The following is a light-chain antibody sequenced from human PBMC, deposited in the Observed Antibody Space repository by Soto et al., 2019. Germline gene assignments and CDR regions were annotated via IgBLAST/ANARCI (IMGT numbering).Light chain of an antibody. V-gene: IGKV1-5*01. CDR3: HQYNSYSLT. CDR2: DAS. CDR1: QSISSR. J-gene: IGKJ4*01. Sequence: DIQMTQSPSTLSASVGDRVTITCRASQSISSRLAWYQQKPGKAPKILIYDASNLESGVPSRFSGSGSGTEFTLTISSLQPDDFATYYCHQYNSYSLTFGGGTKVEIK.